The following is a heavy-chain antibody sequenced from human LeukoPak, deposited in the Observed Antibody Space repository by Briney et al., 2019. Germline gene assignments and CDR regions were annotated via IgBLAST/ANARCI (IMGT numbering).Heavy chain of an antibody. D-gene: IGHD2-2*01. CDR2: IYYSGST. Sequence: SETLSLTCTVSGGSISSYYWSWIRQPPGKGLEWIGYIYYSGSTSYNPSLKSRVTISVDTSKNQFSLKLSSVTAADTAVYNCARVVDCSSTSCYSGYYYYGMDVWGQGTTVTVSS. V-gene: IGHV4-59*01. CDR3: ARVVDCSSTSCYSGYYYYGMDV. CDR1: GGSISSYY. J-gene: IGHJ6*02.